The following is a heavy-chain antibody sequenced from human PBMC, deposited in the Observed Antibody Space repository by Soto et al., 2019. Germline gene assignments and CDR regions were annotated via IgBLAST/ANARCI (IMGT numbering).Heavy chain of an antibody. CDR1: GYTFTRSD. CDR2: MNPNTGNT. D-gene: IGHD2-15*01. V-gene: IGHV1-8*01. J-gene: IGHJ5*02. CDR3: ARGSNHCSGGSCYSVWFDH. Sequence: QVQLVQSGAEVKKPGASVRVSCKASGYTFTRSDVYWVRQATGQGLELMGWMNPNTGNTGYAQKFQGRVTMTRNTSISTAYMELSSLRSEDTAVYYCARGSNHCSGGSCYSVWFDHWGQGTPVTVSS.